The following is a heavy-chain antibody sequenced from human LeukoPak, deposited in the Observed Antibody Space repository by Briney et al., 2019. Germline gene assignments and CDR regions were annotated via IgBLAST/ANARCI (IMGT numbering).Heavy chain of an antibody. J-gene: IGHJ3*02. CDR3: ARAPYSLIQLALLGGTFDI. Sequence: SETLSLTCTVSGGSISGYYWSWIRQPPGKGLEYIGYIHYSGSTTYNPSLKSRVTISVDTSKNQFSLKLSSVTAADTAVYYCARAPYSLIQLALLGGTFDIWGQGTMVTVSS. V-gene: IGHV4-59*08. CDR1: GGSISGYY. CDR2: IHYSGST. D-gene: IGHD3-16*02.